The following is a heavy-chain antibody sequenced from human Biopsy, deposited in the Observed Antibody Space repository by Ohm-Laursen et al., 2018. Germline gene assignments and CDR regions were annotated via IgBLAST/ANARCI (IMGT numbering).Heavy chain of an antibody. CDR3: ARISITRLLDY. Sequence: ASVKVSCKTSGYTFTGYYLHWVRQAPGQGLEWMGRISGYNGNTLYAQKFQHRVTMTTDTSTSTAYMELRSLTSDDTAVYYCARISITRLLDYWGQGTLVTVSS. CDR1: GYTFTGYY. J-gene: IGHJ4*02. V-gene: IGHV1-18*04. CDR2: ISGYNGNT. D-gene: IGHD3-3*01.